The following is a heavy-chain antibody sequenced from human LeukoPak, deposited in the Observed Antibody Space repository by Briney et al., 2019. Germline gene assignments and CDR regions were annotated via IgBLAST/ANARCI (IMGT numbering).Heavy chain of an antibody. CDR1: GFTFSNYW. D-gene: IGHD3-10*01. Sequence: GGSLRLSCAASGFTFSNYWMHWVRQAPGKGLVWVSCINSDGINTSYADSVKGRFTISRDNAKNSLYLQMNSLRAEDTALYYCAKGPHYYGSGSFPDYWGQGTLVTVSS. CDR3: AKGPHYYGSGSFPDY. J-gene: IGHJ4*02. V-gene: IGHV3-74*01. CDR2: INSDGINT.